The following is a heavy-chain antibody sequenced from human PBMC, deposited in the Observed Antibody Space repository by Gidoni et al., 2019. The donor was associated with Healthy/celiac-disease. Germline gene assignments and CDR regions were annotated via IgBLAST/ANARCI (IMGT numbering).Heavy chain of an antibody. D-gene: IGHD4-17*01. CDR3: ARDYGDYGGVGY. J-gene: IGHJ4*02. CDR2: INPSGGST. V-gene: IGHV1-46*01. Sequence: QVQLVQSGAAVKKPGASVKVSCTASGYTFTSYYMHWVRQAPGQGLEWMGIINPSGGSTSYAQKFQGRVTMTRDTSTSTVYMELSSLRSEDTAVYYCARDYGDYGGVGYWGQGTLVTVSS. CDR1: GYTFTSYY.